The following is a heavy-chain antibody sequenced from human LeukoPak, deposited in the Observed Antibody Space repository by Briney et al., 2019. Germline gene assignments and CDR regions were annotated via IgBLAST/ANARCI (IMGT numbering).Heavy chain of an antibody. J-gene: IGHJ4*02. CDR2: INPNSGGT. CDR1: GYTFTGYY. D-gene: IGHD1-26*01. CDR3: AREPPSGANDY. V-gene: IGHV1-2*02. Sequence: ALVKVSCKASGYTFTGYYMHWVRQAPGQGLEWMGWINPNSGGTDYAQKFQGRVTMTRDTSISTAYMELSRLRSDDTAVYYCAREPPSGANDYWGQGTLVTVSS.